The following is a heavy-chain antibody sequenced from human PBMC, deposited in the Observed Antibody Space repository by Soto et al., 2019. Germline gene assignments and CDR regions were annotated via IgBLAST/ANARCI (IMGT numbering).Heavy chain of an antibody. D-gene: IGHD6-13*01. J-gene: IGHJ6*02. CDR2: IDWDDDK. V-gene: IGHV2-70*01. Sequence: SGPTLVNPTQTLTLTCTFSGFSLSTSGMCVSWIRQPPGKALEWLALIDWDDDKYYSTSLKTRLTISKDTSKNQVVLTMTNMDPVDTATYYCARIQAAAGTDYYYGMDVWGQGTTVTLSS. CDR1: GFSLSTSGMC. CDR3: ARIQAAAGTDYYYGMDV.